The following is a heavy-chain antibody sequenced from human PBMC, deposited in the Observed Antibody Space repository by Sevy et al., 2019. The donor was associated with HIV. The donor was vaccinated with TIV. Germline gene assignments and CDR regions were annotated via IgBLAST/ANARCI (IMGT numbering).Heavy chain of an antibody. Sequence: GGSLRLSCVVSGFSVSSNYMSWVRQAPGKGLEWVSNIYSDGRTYYADSVRGRFTISRDTSKNTVYLEMKSLRAEDTAVYYCAKVIGGQWLVRGYFDYWGQGTLVTVSS. J-gene: IGHJ4*02. D-gene: IGHD6-19*01. V-gene: IGHV3-53*01. CDR2: IYSDGRT. CDR1: GFSVSSNY. CDR3: AKVIGGQWLVRGYFDY.